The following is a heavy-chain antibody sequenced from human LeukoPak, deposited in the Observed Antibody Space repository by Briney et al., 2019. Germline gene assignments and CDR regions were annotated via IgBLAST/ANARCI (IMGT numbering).Heavy chain of an antibody. J-gene: IGHJ4*02. CDR2: IKQDGSEK. D-gene: IGHD6-6*01. CDR3: ASRYRTSDSSSSAGDY. Sequence: GGSLRVSCAASGFTFVNYWMSWVRQAPGKGPEWVANIKQDGSEKYYVDSVKGRFTISRDNAKNSLYLQMNSLRAEDTAVYYCASRYRTSDSSSSAGDYWGQGTLVTVSS. CDR1: GFTFVNYW. V-gene: IGHV3-7*01.